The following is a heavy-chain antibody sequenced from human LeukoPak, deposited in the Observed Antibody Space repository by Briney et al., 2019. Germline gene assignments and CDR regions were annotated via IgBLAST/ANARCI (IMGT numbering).Heavy chain of an antibody. Sequence: GRSLRLSCAASGFTFDDYAMHWVRQAPGKGLEWVSGISWNSGSIGYADSVKGRFTISRDNAKDSLYLQMNSLRAEDTAVYYCARAFETHSRNTYDFLWGQGTLVTVSS. V-gene: IGHV3-9*01. CDR1: GFTFDDYA. CDR2: ISWNSGSI. CDR3: ARAFETHSRNTYDFL. D-gene: IGHD3/OR15-3a*01. J-gene: IGHJ4*02.